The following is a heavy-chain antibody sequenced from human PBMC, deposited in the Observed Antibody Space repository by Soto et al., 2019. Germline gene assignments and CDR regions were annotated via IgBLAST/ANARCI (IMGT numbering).Heavy chain of an antibody. D-gene: IGHD3-22*01. J-gene: IGHJ4*02. CDR1: GFTFSSYA. Sequence: PGGSLRLSCAASGFTFSSYAMSWVRQAPGKGLEWVSAISGSGGSTYYADSVKGRFTISRDNSKNTLYLQMNSLRAEDTAVYYCAKDSFGADYYYDSSGYYDYWGQGTLVTVSS. CDR2: ISGSGGST. V-gene: IGHV3-23*01. CDR3: AKDSFGADYYYDSSGYYDY.